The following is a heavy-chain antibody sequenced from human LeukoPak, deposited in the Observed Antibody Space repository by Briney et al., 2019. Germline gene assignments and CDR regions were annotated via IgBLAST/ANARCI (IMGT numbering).Heavy chain of an antibody. D-gene: IGHD2-2*01. CDR1: GFTFSSYG. CDR2: IWYDGSNK. Sequence: GGSLRLSCAASGFTFSSYGMHWVRQAPGKGLEWVAVIWYDGSNKCYADSVKGRFTISRDNSKNTLYLQMNSLRAEDTAVYYCASDYCSSTSCIGYWGQGTLVTVSS. V-gene: IGHV3-33*01. J-gene: IGHJ4*02. CDR3: ASDYCSSTSCIGY.